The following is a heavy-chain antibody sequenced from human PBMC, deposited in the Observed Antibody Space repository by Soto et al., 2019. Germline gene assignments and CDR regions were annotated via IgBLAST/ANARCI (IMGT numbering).Heavy chain of an antibody. CDR2: ISGSGGST. D-gene: IGHD2-15*01. J-gene: IGHJ5*02. CDR3: AKEPLGYCSGGSCYHNWFDP. CDR1: GFTFSSYA. Sequence: GGSLRLSCAASGFTFSSYAMSWVRQAPGKGLEWVSAISGSGGSTYYADSVKGRFTISRDNSKNTLYLQMNSLRAEDTAVYYCAKEPLGYCSGGSCYHNWFDPWGQGTLVTVSS. V-gene: IGHV3-23*01.